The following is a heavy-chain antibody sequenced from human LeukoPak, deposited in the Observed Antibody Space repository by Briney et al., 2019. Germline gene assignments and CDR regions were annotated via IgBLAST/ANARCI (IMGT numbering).Heavy chain of an antibody. CDR1: GINFNTYV. D-gene: IGHD6-19*01. J-gene: IGHJ4*02. CDR2: SSGSGDRR. Sequence: GGSLRLSCVDSGINFNTYVMNWVRQAPGKGLEWVASSSGSGDRRYYADSVKGRFTISRDNSNNTLFLQMDSLRAEDTAVYYCTADSGWSFAWWGQGTLVTVSS. CDR3: TADSGWSFAW. V-gene: IGHV3-23*01.